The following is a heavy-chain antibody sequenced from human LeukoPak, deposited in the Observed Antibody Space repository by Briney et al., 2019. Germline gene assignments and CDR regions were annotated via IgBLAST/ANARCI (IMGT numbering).Heavy chain of an antibody. D-gene: IGHD2-2*02. V-gene: IGHV1-18*01. CDR1: GYTFTSYG. CDR2: ISAYNGNT. CDR3: ARDRCSSTSCYRGGGMDV. Sequence: GASVKVSCKASGYTFTSYGISWVRQAPGQGLEWMGWISAYNGNTNYAQKLQGRVTMTTDTSTSTAYMELRSLRSDDTAVYYCARDRCSSTSCYRGGGMDVWGQGTTVTVSS. J-gene: IGHJ6*02.